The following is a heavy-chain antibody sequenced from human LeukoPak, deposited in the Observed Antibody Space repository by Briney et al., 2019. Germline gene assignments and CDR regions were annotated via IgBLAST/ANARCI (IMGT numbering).Heavy chain of an antibody. D-gene: IGHD2-21*01. CDR3: TGDSGVVNDYYFHY. J-gene: IGHJ4*02. Sequence: KPSETLSLTCTVSGGSISSTSFYWSWVRQPPGKGLEWIGSIYYSGSTYYNPSLKSRLTVSVDTSKNQFSLTLTSVTAADTAVSYCTGDSGVVNDYYFHYWGPGTLVSVSS. V-gene: IGHV4-39*01. CDR2: IYYSGST. CDR1: GGSISSTSFY.